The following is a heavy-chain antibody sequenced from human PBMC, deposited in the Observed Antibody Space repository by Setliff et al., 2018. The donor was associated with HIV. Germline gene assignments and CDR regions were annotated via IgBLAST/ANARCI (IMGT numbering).Heavy chain of an antibody. CDR2: INPNSGDT. CDR3: ARVESGSDY. V-gene: IGHV1-2*02. CDR1: GYSFTNND. Sequence: ASVKVSCKASGYSFTNNDINWVRQATGQGLEWMGWINPNSGDTNYAQKFQGRVTMTTDTSISTAYMELSRLRSDDTAVYYCARVESGSDYWGQGTLVTVSS. D-gene: IGHD5-12*01. J-gene: IGHJ4*02.